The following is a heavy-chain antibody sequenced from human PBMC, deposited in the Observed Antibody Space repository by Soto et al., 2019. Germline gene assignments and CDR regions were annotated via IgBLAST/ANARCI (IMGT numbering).Heavy chain of an antibody. Sequence: SETLSLTCAVSGGSISGSNWWSGVRQPPGWGLGWIGEIYHSGSTNYNPSRKSRVTISVDKSKNQFSLKLTAVTAAATAGYYGARDLPMSFGEEGYPQYGTDGVGQGPTVT. D-gene: IGHD3-10*01. CDR2: IYHSGST. CDR3: ARDLPMSFGEEGYPQYGTDG. J-gene: IGHJ6*02. V-gene: IGHV4-4*02. CDR1: GGSISGSNW.